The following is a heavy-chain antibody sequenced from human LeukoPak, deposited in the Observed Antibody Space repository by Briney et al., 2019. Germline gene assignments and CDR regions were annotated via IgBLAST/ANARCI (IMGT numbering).Heavy chain of an antibody. D-gene: IGHD6-19*01. V-gene: IGHV3-20*04. Sequence: GGSLRLSCAASGFTFDDYGMSWVRQAPGKGLEWVSGINWNGGSTGYADSVKGRFTISRDNAKNSLYLQMNSLRAEDTAVYYCARDRHSIAVAGTSFDYWGQGTLVTVSS. CDR3: ARDRHSIAVAGTSFDY. CDR1: GFTFDDYG. CDR2: INWNGGST. J-gene: IGHJ4*02.